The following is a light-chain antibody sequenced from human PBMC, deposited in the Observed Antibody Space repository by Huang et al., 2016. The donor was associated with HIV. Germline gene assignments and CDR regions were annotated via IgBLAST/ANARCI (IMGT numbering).Light chain of an antibody. Sequence: EIVLTQSPATLSLSPGERATLSCRASQSVHSYLAWYQQKPGQAPRLLFYDASNRATGIPARFSGSGSGTDFTLTISNLQSEDFAVYYYQQRSAWPLTFGGGTKVEI. CDR3: QQRSAWPLT. CDR1: QSVHSY. J-gene: IGKJ4*01. CDR2: DAS. V-gene: IGKV3-11*01.